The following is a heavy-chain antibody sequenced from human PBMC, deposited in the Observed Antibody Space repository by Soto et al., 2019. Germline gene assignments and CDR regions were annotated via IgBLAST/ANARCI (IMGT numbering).Heavy chain of an antibody. V-gene: IGHV3-11*06. J-gene: IGHJ3*02. CDR3: ASARATVPSDAFDI. D-gene: IGHD1-26*01. CDR2: ISSSSSYT. CDR1: GFTFSDYY. Sequence: NPGGSLRLSCAASGFTFSDYYMSWIRQAPGKGLEWVSYISSSSSYTNYADSVKGRFTISRDNAKNSLYLQMNSLRAEDTAVYYSASARATVPSDAFDIWGQGTMVTV.